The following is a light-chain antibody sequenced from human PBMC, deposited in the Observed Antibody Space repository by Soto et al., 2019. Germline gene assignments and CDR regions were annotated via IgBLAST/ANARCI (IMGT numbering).Light chain of an antibody. J-gene: IGKJ2*01. CDR2: GAS. Sequence: AIQMTQSPSSLSASVGDRVTITCRASQGIRNELGWYQQKPGKAPKLLLYGASSIQSGVPSRFSGSGSGTDFTLTISSLQPEDFATYYCLQDYTYPCMFGQGTKLEIK. CDR3: LQDYTYPCM. CDR1: QGIRNE. V-gene: IGKV1-6*01.